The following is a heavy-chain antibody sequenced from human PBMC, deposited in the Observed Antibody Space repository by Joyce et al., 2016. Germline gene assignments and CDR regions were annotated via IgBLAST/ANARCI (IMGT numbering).Heavy chain of an antibody. CDR2: MNPSNGNT. V-gene: IGHV1-8*01. J-gene: IGHJ5*02. CDR3: AREAVTGTDL. CDR1: GYTLTSYD. Sequence: QVQPVHSGAEVTKPGASVKVSCKASGYTLTSYDINWVRQATGQGLGWIRWMNPSNGNTDCAQKFQGRVSMTRNTSISTAYMELSGLRSEDTAVYYCAREAVTGTDLWGQGTLVTVSS. D-gene: IGHD1-7*01.